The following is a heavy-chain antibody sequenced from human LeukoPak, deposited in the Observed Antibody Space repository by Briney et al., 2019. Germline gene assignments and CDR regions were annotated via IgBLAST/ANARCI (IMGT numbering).Heavy chain of an antibody. CDR3: VRGYDSSDPSFDY. D-gene: IGHD3-22*01. J-gene: IGHJ4*02. V-gene: IGHV3-7*04. Sequence: PGGSLRLSCSASGFIFSSYWMSWVRQAPGKGLEWVANIKQDGSVKYYVDSVKGRFTISRDNAKNSVYLQMNSVRAEDTAVYYCVRGYDSSDPSFDYWGQGTLVTVSS. CDR2: IKQDGSVK. CDR1: GFIFSSYW.